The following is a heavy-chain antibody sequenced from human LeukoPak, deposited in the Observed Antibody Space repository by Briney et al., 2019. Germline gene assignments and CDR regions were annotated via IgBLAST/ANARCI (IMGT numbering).Heavy chain of an antibody. V-gene: IGHV1-69*05. CDR3: ARVGQIENDAFDI. D-gene: IGHD2/OR15-2a*01. CDR2: IIPIFGTA. J-gene: IGHJ3*02. CDR1: GGTFSNYA. Sequence: SVKVSCKASGGTFSNYAISWVRQAPGQGLEWMVRIIPIFGTAIYAQKFQGRVTITTDESTSTAYMELSSLRSEDTAVYYCARVGQIENDAFDIWGQGTMVTVSS.